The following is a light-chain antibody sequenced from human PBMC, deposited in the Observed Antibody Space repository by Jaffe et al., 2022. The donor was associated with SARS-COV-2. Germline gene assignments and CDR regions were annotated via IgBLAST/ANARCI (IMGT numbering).Light chain of an antibody. CDR2: DDN. CDR3: QVWESGRGV. CDR1: NIEIKL. V-gene: IGLV3-21*02. Sequence: SYVLTQPPSVSVAPGQTARIACGGNNIEIKLVHWYRQKAGQAPVLVVYDDNDRPSGIPERVSGSNSGNTATLTINRVEAGDEADYFCQVWESGRGVFGGGTKLTVL. J-gene: IGLJ3*02.